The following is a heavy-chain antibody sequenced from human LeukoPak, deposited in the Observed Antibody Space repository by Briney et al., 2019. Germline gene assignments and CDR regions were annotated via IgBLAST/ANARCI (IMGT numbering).Heavy chain of an antibody. CDR2: ISGSSSYI. CDR3: VRDRGTYRPIDY. V-gene: IGHV3-21*04. J-gene: IGHJ4*02. Sequence: GGSLRLSCAASGFTFSSYTMNWVRQAPGKGLEWVSSISGSSSYIYYAASVKGRFTISRDNAQNSVYLQMNSLRVEDTAIYYCVRDRGTYRPIDYWGQGTLVTVSS. CDR1: GFTFSSYT. D-gene: IGHD1-26*01.